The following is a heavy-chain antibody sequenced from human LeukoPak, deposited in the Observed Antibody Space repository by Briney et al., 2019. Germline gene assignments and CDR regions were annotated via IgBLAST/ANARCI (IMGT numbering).Heavy chain of an antibody. CDR1: GGSISSYY. J-gene: IGHJ4*02. CDR2: IYTSGST. Sequence: SETLSLTCTVSGGSISSYYWSWIRQPAGKGLEWIGRIYTSGSTNYNPSLKSRVTISVDTSKNQFSLKLSSVTAADTAVYYCAGQLGYCSSTSCYSWIYFDYWGQGTLVTVSS. CDR3: AGQLGYCSSTSCYSWIYFDY. V-gene: IGHV4-4*07. D-gene: IGHD2-2*01.